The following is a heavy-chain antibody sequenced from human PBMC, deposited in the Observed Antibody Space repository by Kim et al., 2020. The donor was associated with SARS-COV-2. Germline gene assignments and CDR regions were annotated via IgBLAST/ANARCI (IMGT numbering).Heavy chain of an antibody. CDR1: GGSISSSSYY. Sequence: SETLSLTCTVSGGSISSSSYYRGWIRQPPGKGLEWIGNIYNSGSTNSNPSLKSRVTISVDTSKNQFSLKLSSVTAADTAVYYCARQYSSLGKWFDPWGQGTLVTVSS. CDR3: ARQYSSLGKWFDP. D-gene: IGHD6-19*01. J-gene: IGHJ5*02. V-gene: IGHV4-39*01. CDR2: IYNSGST.